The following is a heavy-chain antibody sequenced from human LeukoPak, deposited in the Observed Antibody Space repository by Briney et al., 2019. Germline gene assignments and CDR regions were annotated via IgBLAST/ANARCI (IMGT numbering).Heavy chain of an antibody. V-gene: IGHV3-23*01. CDR3: AKDPGRYFDWLFPTDEYFQH. J-gene: IGHJ1*01. CDR2: IVGSGADP. Sequence: GGSLRLSCAASIFGFSNHGVSWVRQAPGKGLEWVSHIVGSGADPYYADSVKGRFTISRDNSKNTLYLQMNSLRAQDTAVYYCAKDPGRYFDWLFPTDEYFQHWGQGTLVTVSS. CDR1: IFGFSNHG. D-gene: IGHD3-9*01.